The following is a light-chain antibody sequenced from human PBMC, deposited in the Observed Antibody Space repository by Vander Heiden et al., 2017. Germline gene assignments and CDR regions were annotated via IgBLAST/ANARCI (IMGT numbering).Light chain of an antibody. V-gene: IGLV2-14*01. CDR3: SSYTGSITLV. J-gene: IGLJ2*01. CDR1: SSYVGLYNY. Sequence: QSALTQPASVSGSPGQSIAISCTGTSSYVGLYNYVSWYQQRPGIAPKFLIYDVSTRPSGVSSRFSASKSVNPASLTISGLQAEDEADYYCSSYTGSITLVFGGGTNLTVL. CDR2: DVS.